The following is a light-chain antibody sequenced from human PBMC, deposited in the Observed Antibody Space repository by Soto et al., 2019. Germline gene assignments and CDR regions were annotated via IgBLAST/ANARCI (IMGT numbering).Light chain of an antibody. CDR1: QGVTTN. J-gene: IGKJ1*01. Sequence: EIVITQSPATLSVSPGDTATLSCRASQGVTTNLAWFQQKPGQAPRLLIYGASTRATGLPARFSGSGSGTEFTLTISSLQSEDFAVYYCQQYNNWPRTFGQGTKVDIK. CDR2: GAS. V-gene: IGKV3-15*01. CDR3: QQYNNWPRT.